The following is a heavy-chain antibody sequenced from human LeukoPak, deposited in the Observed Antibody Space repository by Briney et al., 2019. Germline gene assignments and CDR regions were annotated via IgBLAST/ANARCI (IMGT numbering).Heavy chain of an antibody. D-gene: IGHD3-22*01. CDR3: ARVPQYYYDSSGYFADY. CDR1: GFTFSSYS. CDR2: ISSSSSYI. V-gene: IGHV3-21*01. Sequence: GGSLRLSCAASGFTFSSYSMNWVRQAPGKGLEWVSSISSSSSYIYYADSVKGRFIISRDNAKNSLYLQMNSLRAEDTAVYYCARVPQYYYDSSGYFADYWGQGTLVTVSS. J-gene: IGHJ4*02.